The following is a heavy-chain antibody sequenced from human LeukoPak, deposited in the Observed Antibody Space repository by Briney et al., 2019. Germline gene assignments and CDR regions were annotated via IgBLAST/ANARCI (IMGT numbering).Heavy chain of an antibody. V-gene: IGHV4-59*01. CDR1: GFTFSSYA. CDR2: IYYSGST. CDR3: ARLYCSGGSCRVDY. Sequence: PGGSLRLSCAASGFTFSSYAMSWVRQAPGKGLEWIGYIYYSGSTNYNPSLKSRVTISVDTSKNQFSLKLSSVTAADTAVYYCARLYCSGGSCRVDYWGQGTLVTVSS. J-gene: IGHJ4*02. D-gene: IGHD2-15*01.